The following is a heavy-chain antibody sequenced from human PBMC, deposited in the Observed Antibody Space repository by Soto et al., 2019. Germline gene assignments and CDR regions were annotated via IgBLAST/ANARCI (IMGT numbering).Heavy chain of an antibody. CDR1: GFTFSSYA. CDR3: ARNYDGGAFDL. D-gene: IGHD5-12*01. CDR2: ISSNSDYI. Sequence: EVQLVESGGGLVKPGGSLRLSCAASGFTFSSYAINWVRQAPGRGLEWVSSISSNSDYIYYEDSVKGRFTISRDNAKNSLYLQMNSLRAEDTAVYYCARNYDGGAFDLWGQGTMITVSS. V-gene: IGHV3-21*01. J-gene: IGHJ3*01.